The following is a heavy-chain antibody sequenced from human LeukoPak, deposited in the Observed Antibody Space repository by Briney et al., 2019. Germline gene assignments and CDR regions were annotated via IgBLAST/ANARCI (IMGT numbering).Heavy chain of an antibody. V-gene: IGHV3-30*18. D-gene: IGHD5-18*01. Sequence: AVISYDGSNKYYADSVKGRFTISRDNSKNTLYLQMNSLRAEDTAVYYCAKNIAMVTAYYFDYWGQGTLVTVSS. CDR2: ISYDGSNK. CDR3: AKNIAMVTAYYFDY. J-gene: IGHJ4*02.